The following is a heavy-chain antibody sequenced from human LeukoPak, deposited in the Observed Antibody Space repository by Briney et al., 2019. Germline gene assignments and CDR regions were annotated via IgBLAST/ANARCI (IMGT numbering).Heavy chain of an antibody. J-gene: IGHJ4*02. D-gene: IGHD5/OR15-5a*01. CDR3: AKDWSVSGLREYYFDY. CDR2: IRYDGSNK. V-gene: IGHV3-30*02. Sequence: PGGSLRLSCAASGFTFSSYGMHWVRQAPGKGLEWVAFIRYDGSNKYYADSVKGRFTISRDNSKNTLYLQMNSLRAEDTAVYYCAKDWSVSGLREYYFDYWGQGTLVTVSS. CDR1: GFTFSSYG.